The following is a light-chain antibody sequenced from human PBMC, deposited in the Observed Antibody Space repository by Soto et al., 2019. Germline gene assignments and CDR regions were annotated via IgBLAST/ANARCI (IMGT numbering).Light chain of an antibody. CDR2: GTS. CDR3: QQYGRPPQT. V-gene: IGKV3-20*01. Sequence: EIGLTQSPGTLSLSPGERATLSCRASQSVRSNCLAWYQHKPGQAPRLLIYGTSSRATDIPDRFTGSGSGTDFTLTISRLEPEDFAVYSCQQYGRPPQTFGQGTKVDIK. J-gene: IGKJ1*01. CDR1: QSVRSNC.